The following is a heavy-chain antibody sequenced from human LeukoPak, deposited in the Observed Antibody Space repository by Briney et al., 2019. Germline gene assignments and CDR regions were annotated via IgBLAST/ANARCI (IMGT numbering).Heavy chain of an antibody. CDR3: ARGRSWDNFDY. CDR1: GGSISSYY. D-gene: IGHD6-13*01. Sequence: PSETLSLTCTVSGGSISSYYWSWIRQPPGKGLEWIGYIYYSGSTNYNPSLKSRVTISVDTSKNHFSLKLSSVTAADTAVYYCARGRSWDNFDYWGQGTLVTVSS. CDR2: IYYSGST. V-gene: IGHV4-59*01. J-gene: IGHJ4*02.